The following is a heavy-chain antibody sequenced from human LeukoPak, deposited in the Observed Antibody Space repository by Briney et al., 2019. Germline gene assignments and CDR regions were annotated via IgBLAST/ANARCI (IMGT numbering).Heavy chain of an antibody. CDR3: ARAPRYCSSTSCYFFDY. CDR1: GGSISSSTYY. V-gene: IGHV4-61*05. CDR2: IYYSGST. Sequence: PSETLSLTCTVSGGSISSSTYYWGWIRQPPGKGLEWIGYIYYSGSTNYNPSLKSRVTISVDTSKNQFSLKLSSVTAADTAVYYCARAPRYCSSTSCYFFDYWGQGTLVTVSS. D-gene: IGHD2-2*01. J-gene: IGHJ4*02.